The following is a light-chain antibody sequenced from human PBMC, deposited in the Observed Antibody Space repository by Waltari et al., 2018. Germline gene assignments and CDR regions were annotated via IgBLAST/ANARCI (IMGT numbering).Light chain of an antibody. CDR1: QSVGRS. CDR2: DAS. CDR3: QHYVRLPAT. J-gene: IGKJ1*01. Sequence: CRASQSVGRSVAWYQQKPGQAPRLLIYDASRRATGIPDRFSGSGSGTDFSLTISRLEPEDFAVYYCQHYVRLPATFGQGTKVEI. V-gene: IGKV3-20*01.